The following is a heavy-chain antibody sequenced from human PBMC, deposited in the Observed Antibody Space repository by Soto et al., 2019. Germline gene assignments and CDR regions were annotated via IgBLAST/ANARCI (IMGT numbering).Heavy chain of an antibody. CDR3: AREVDPYYGGNSLSLDY. V-gene: IGHV1-69*13. J-gene: IGHJ4*02. CDR1: GGTFSTYG. CDR2: IIPKFGTT. D-gene: IGHD4-17*01. Sequence: QVQLVQSGAEVKKPGSSVKVSCKASGGTFSTYGINWVRLAPGQGLEWMGWIIPKFGTTKNAQKFQGRVTLTADESTNPDYMELKYLRSEDTAVYFCAREVDPYYGGNSLSLDYWGQGTLVTVSS.